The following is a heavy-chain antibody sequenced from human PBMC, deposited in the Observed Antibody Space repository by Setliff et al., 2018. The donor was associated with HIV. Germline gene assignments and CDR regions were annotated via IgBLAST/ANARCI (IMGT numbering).Heavy chain of an antibody. Sequence: ASLKVSCKTSGYTFTSYDINGVRQATGQGLEWMGWMNPNSGNRGYAQKFQGSVTISRNTTISTADMELSGLRAEDTAVYYCARDRGRHYDSRSYLDYWGQGTLVTVS. V-gene: IGHV1-8*03. CDR3: ARDRGRHYDSRSYLDY. CDR2: MNPNSGNR. D-gene: IGHD3-22*01. CDR1: GYTFTSYD. J-gene: IGHJ4*02.